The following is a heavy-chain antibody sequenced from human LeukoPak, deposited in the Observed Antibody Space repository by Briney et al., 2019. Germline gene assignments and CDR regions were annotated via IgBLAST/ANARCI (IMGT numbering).Heavy chain of an antibody. Sequence: PGGSLRLSCAASGFTVSSNYMSWVRQAPGKGLEWVSVIYSGGTTYYADSVKGRFTISRDNSKNTLYLQMHSLRAEDTAVYYCARVGSSAFYYYYYMDVWGKGTTVTISS. CDR3: ARVGSSAFYYYYYMDV. D-gene: IGHD3-22*01. J-gene: IGHJ6*03. CDR1: GFTVSSNY. V-gene: IGHV3-53*01. CDR2: IYSGGTT.